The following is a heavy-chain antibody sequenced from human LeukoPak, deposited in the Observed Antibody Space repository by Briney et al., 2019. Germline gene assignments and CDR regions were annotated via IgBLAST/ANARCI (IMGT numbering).Heavy chain of an antibody. CDR3: ARGGPEYNY. CDR1: GFTFSSYS. D-gene: IGHD1-1*01. V-gene: IGHV3-48*01. J-gene: IGHJ4*02. Sequence: GGSLRLSCAASGFTFSSYSMNWVRQAPGKGLEWVSYISSSSSTIYYADSVKGRFTISRDNAKSSLYLQMNSLRAEDTAVYYCARGGPEYNYWGQGTLVTVSS. CDR2: ISSSSSTI.